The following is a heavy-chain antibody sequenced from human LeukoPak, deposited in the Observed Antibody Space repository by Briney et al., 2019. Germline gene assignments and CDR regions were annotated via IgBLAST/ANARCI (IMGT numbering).Heavy chain of an antibody. CDR1: GGSIISYY. V-gene: IGHV4-59*01. CDR3: ARAQYCSGGSCHNDY. J-gene: IGHJ4*02. D-gene: IGHD2-15*01. Sequence: SETLSLTRTVSGGSIISYYWGGIPHPPGKGLDGMGYIYYGGSTNYNPSLKSRASISVDTSKNQFSLKLSSVTAADPAVYYCARAQYCSGGSCHNDYWGQGTLVTVSS. CDR2: IYYGGST.